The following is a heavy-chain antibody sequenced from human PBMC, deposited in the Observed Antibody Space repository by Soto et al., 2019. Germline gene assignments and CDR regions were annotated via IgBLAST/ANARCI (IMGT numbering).Heavy chain of an antibody. J-gene: IGHJ4*02. CDR3: VRDHGGIGYVFDY. Sequence: GGSLRLSCTASGSSFTNYGMNWVRQAPGKGLEWLSYISSGSSPIYYAGSVKGRFTISRDNAKNSLSLQMSSLRDEDSAVYYCVRDHGGIGYVFDYWGQGTLVTVSS. CDR1: GSSFTNYG. CDR2: ISSGSSPI. D-gene: IGHD1-1*01. V-gene: IGHV3-48*02.